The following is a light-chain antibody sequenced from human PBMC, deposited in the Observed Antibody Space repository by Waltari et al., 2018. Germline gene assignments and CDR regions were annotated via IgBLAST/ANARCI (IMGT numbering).Light chain of an antibody. CDR3: QQYFSAPST. Sequence: EIVMIQSPDSLAVSLGEGGTIICQYSRQVLHSSHNNNYLASYQQKTRQPPKLLIYWASTRDSGVPDRCSGSGSGTDYSLTISSLQAEDVAVYYCQQYFSAPSTFGQGTKLEIK. CDR2: WAS. CDR1: RQVLHSSHNNNY. V-gene: IGKV4-1*01. J-gene: IGKJ2*01.